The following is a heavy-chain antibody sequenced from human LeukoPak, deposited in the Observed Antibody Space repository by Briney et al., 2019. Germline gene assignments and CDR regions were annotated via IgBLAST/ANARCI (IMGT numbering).Heavy chain of an antibody. V-gene: IGHV3-23*01. D-gene: IGHD3-10*01. J-gene: IGHJ4*02. Sequence: PGGSLRLSCAGSGFSFSSAWMNWVRQAPGKGLEWVSAIGGRDGSTYYADSVKGRFTISRDNSKNTLYMQMNSLRAEDTAVYYCAKGHYYGSGSLDYWGQGTLVTVSS. CDR3: AKGHYYGSGSLDY. CDR1: GFSFSSAW. CDR2: IGGRDGST.